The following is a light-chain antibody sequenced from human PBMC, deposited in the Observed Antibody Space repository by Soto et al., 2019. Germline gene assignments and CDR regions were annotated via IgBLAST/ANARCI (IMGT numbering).Light chain of an antibody. J-gene: IGLJ2*01. CDR2: EVT. CDR1: SSDVGGYNY. Sequence: QSALTQPPSASGSPGQSVTISCTGSSSDVGGYNYVSWYQHHPGKAPKLMIYEVTKRPSGVPDRFSGSKSGNTASLTVSGLQGEDEADYFCSSYAGSSVVFGGGTKLTV. V-gene: IGLV2-8*01. CDR3: SSYAGSSVV.